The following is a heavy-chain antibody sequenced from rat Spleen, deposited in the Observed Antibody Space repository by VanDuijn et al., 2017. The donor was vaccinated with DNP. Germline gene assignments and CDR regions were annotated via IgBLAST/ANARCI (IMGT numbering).Heavy chain of an antibody. CDR1: GFSLTTYH. CDR2: MSSGGST. Sequence: QVQLKESGPGLVQPSETLSLTCTVSGFSLTTYHVHWIRQPPGKGLEWIAAMSSGGSTYYNSALKSRLSISRDTSKSQVFLKMNSLQTEDTAMYFCARWGDYWGQGVMVTVSS. CDR3: ARWGDY. J-gene: IGHJ2*01. V-gene: IGHV2S12*01.